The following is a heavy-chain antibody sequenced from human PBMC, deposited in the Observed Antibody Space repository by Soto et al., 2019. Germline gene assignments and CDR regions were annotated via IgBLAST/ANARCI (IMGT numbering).Heavy chain of an antibody. Sequence: GGSLSLSCAASGFTFDIYGMSWVRQVPGKGLEWVAGINWNGRTRNYADSVKGRFTISRDTAKNSLYLQMNSLRAEDTALYFCARASPRGRYFDWLIFPLGHWGQGTLVTVSS. J-gene: IGHJ4*02. V-gene: IGHV3-20*04. CDR2: INWNGRTR. CDR1: GFTFDIYG. D-gene: IGHD3-9*01. CDR3: ARASPRGRYFDWLIFPLGH.